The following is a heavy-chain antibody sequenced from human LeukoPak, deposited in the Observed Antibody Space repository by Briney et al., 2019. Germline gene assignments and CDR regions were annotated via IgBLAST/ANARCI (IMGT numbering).Heavy chain of an antibody. CDR2: IVPSSSYI. CDR1: GFTFSIYT. CDR3: ARDCGDGRGRCLGY. D-gene: IGHD5-24*01. V-gene: IGHV3-21*01. J-gene: IGHJ4*02. Sequence: GGSLRLSCAASGFTFSIYTMNWVRQAPGKGLEWVSSIVPSSSYIYYADSLKGRFTISRDNAKNSLYLQMNSLRAEDTAVYYCARDCGDGRGRCLGYWGQGTLVTVSS.